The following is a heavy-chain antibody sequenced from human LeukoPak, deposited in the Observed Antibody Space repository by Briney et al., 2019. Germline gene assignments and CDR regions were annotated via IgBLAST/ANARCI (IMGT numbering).Heavy chain of an antibody. D-gene: IGHD4-23*01. CDR3: AGGGTTVVSWDHFYMDV. CDR2: IYYTGGG. CDR1: GDSIRSYY. V-gene: IGHV4-59*01. J-gene: IGHJ6*03. Sequence: SETLSLTCTVSGDSIRSYYWSWIRQSPGKGLEWIGYIYYTGGGNYNPFFKSRVAISVDTAKKQISLKRSSVAAADTAVYWCAGGGTTVVSWDHFYMDVWGKGTTVTVSS.